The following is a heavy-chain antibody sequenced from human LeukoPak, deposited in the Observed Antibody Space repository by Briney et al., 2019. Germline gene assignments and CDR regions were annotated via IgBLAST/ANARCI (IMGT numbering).Heavy chain of an antibody. CDR2: IYYSGST. Sequence: SETLSLTCTVSGGSISSGDYYWSWIRQPPGKGLEWIGYIYYSGSTYYNPSLKSRVTIPVDTSKNQFSLKLSSVTAADTAVYYCARSNYYDSSRPDYWGQGTLVTVSS. J-gene: IGHJ4*02. D-gene: IGHD3-22*01. CDR3: ARSNYYDSSRPDY. CDR1: GGSISSGDYY. V-gene: IGHV4-30-4*01.